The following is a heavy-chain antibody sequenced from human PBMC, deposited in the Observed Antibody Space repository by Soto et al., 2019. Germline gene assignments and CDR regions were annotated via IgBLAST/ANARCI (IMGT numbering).Heavy chain of an antibody. D-gene: IGHD2-21*02. Sequence: QVQLVESGGGVVQSGGSLRLSCGGSGFIFSRYGMHWVRQAPGKGLEWVTGISYDGGERFYADSVKGRFTISRDNSKNRRDLQMSSLRTEDTAVYYCARDLPLYCRGDCNFDFWGQGTLVTVSS. V-gene: IGHV3-30*03. CDR2: ISYDGGER. CDR1: GFIFSRYG. J-gene: IGHJ4*02. CDR3: ARDLPLYCRGDCNFDF.